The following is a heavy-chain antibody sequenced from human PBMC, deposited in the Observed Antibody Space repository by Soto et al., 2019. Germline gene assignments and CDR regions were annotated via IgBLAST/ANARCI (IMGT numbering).Heavy chain of an antibody. CDR3: ARDSGVVVITTRTYYFDY. CDR1: GFSFTTYV. CDR2: ISHDGSYK. J-gene: IGHJ4*02. Sequence: GGSLRLSCAASGFSFTTYVMHWVRQAPGKGLEWVAVISHDGSYKYYGDAVKGRFTISRDTSKNAVYLEMNSLRPEDTAVYYCARDSGVVVITTRTYYFDYWGQGTLVTVSS. V-gene: IGHV3-30*03. D-gene: IGHD3-22*01.